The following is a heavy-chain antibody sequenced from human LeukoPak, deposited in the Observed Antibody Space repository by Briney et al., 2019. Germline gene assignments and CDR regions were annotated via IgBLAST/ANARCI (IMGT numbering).Heavy chain of an antibody. V-gene: IGHV1-46*01. CDR2: INPSGGST. CDR3: AREAPGPSLLHYFDWLFDYYGMDV. D-gene: IGHD3-9*01. CDR1: GYTFTSYY. J-gene: IGHJ6*02. Sequence: ASVKVSCKASGYTFTSYYMHWVRQAPGQGLEWMGIINPSGGSTSYAQKFQGRVTMTRDTSTSTVYMELSSLRSEDTAIYYCAREAPGPSLLHYFDWLFDYYGMDVWGQGTTVTVSS.